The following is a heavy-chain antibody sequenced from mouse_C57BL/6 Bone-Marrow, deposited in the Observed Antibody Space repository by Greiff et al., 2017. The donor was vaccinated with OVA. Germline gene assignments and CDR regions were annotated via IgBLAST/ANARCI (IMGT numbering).Heavy chain of an antibody. Sequence: EVKLMESGAELVRPGASVKLSCTASGFNIKDDYMHWVKQRPEQGLEWIGWIDPENGDTEYASKFQGKATITADTSSNTAYLQLSSLTSEDTAVYYCTLYDGYPWFAYWGQGTLVTVSA. J-gene: IGHJ3*01. CDR1: GFNIKDDY. D-gene: IGHD2-3*01. CDR2: IDPENGDT. V-gene: IGHV14-4*01. CDR3: TLYDGYPWFAY.